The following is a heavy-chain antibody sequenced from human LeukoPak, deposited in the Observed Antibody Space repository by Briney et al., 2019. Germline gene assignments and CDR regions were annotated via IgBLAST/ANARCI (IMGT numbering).Heavy chain of an antibody. Sequence: GESLKISCKGSGYSFTSYWIGWVRQMPGKGLEWMGIIYLGDSDTRYSPSFQGQVTMSADKSISTAYLQWSSLKASDTAMYYCARLPGNSKSSSGYFDYWGQGTLVTVSS. D-gene: IGHD1-7*01. CDR3: ARLPGNSKSSSGYFDY. V-gene: IGHV5-51*01. CDR2: IYLGDSDT. J-gene: IGHJ4*02. CDR1: GYSFTSYW.